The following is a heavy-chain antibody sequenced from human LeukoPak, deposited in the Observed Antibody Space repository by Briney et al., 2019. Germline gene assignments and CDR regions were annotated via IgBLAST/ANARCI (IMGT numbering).Heavy chain of an antibody. CDR2: ISGSGGST. Sequence: GGSLRLSCAASGFTFSSYAMSWVRQAPGKGLEWVSAISGSGGSTYYADSVKGRFTISRDNSKNTLYLQMNSLRAEDTAVYHCAKVGGDTAMVTLIDYWGQGTLVTVSS. J-gene: IGHJ4*02. D-gene: IGHD5-18*01. CDR3: AKVGGDTAMVTLIDY. V-gene: IGHV3-23*01. CDR1: GFTFSSYA.